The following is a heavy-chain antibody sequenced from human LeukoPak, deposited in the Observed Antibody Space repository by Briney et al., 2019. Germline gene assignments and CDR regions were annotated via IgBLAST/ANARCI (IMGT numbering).Heavy chain of an antibody. CDR1: GVTFSTYG. D-gene: IGHD6-13*01. CDR2: ISYDGSNK. CDR3: ARDYSSISDYFDF. Sequence: GGSLRLSCAVSGVTFSTYGMHWVRQAPGKGLEWVAFISYDGSNKYYADSVKGRFTISRDNSKNTLYLEMNSLRPEDTALYCCARDYSSISDYFDFWGQGTLVTVSS. J-gene: IGHJ4*02. V-gene: IGHV3-30*03.